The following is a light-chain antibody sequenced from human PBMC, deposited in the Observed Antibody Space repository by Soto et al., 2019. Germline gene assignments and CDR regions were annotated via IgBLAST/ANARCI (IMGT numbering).Light chain of an antibody. CDR3: QQYDKWPGT. CDR2: ATS. V-gene: IGKV3D-15*01. J-gene: IGKJ1*01. CDR1: QYVSNK. Sequence: ENVLTQSPATLSLSPGERATLSCRASQYVSNKVAWYQQKPGQAPRLLLYATSTRATGIPARFIGSGSGTEFTLTISSLQSEDFALYFCQQYDKWPGTFGQGTKVDI.